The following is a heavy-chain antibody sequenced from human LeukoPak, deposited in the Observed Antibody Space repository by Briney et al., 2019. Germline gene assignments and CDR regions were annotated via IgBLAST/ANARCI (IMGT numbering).Heavy chain of an antibody. V-gene: IGHV4-59*01. CDR3: AREGIFGARSFDY. D-gene: IGHD3-3*01. CDR2: IYYSGST. CDR1: GGSISSYY. Sequence: SSETLSLTCTVSGGSISSYYWSWIRQPPGKGLEWIGYIYYSGSTNYNPSLKSRVTISVDTSKNQFSLKLSSVTAADTAVYYCAREGIFGARSFDYRGQGTLVTVSS. J-gene: IGHJ4*02.